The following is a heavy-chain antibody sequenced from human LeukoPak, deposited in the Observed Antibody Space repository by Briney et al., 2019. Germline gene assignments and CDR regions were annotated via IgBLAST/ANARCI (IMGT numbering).Heavy chain of an antibody. J-gene: IGHJ3*02. CDR3: ARRLYGSGSSNAFDI. V-gene: IGHV2-70*11. CDR1: GFSLSTDEMS. CDR2: IDWDDDK. D-gene: IGHD3-10*01. Sequence: SGPTLVNPTQTLTLTCTLSGFSLSTDEMSVSWVRQPPGKALEWLARIDWDDDKYYSASLKTRLTISKDTSKNQVVLTMTNMDPVDTATYYCARRLYGSGSSNAFDIWGQGTMVTVSS.